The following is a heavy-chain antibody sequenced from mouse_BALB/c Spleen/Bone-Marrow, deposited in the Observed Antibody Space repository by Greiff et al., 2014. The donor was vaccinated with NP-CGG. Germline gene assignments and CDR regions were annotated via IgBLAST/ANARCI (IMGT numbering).Heavy chain of an antibody. Sequence: EVQLVESGGGLVQPGGSRKLSCAASGFTFSSFGMNWVRQAPEKGLEWVAYISSGSSTIYYADTVKGRFTISRDNPKNTLFLQMTSLRSEDTAMYYCARDDCGYSMDYWGQGTSVTVSS. CDR3: ARDDCGYSMDY. CDR1: GFTFSSFG. J-gene: IGHJ4*01. CDR2: ISSGSSTI. D-gene: IGHD2-4*01. V-gene: IGHV5-17*02.